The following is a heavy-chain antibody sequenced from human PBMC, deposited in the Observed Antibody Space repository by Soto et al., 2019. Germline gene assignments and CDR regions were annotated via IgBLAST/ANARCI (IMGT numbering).Heavy chain of an antibody. CDR2: IRSKTNNYAT. V-gene: IGHV3-73*01. D-gene: IGHD2-15*01. Sequence: GGSLRLSCAASGLTFSDSAIHWVRQASGKGLEWVGRIRSKTNNYATTYAASVKGRFTISRDDSKNSLYLQMNSLRAEDTALYYCAKDLGGSPRGMDVWGQGTTVTVSS. CDR3: AKDLGGSPRGMDV. J-gene: IGHJ6*02. CDR1: GLTFSDSA.